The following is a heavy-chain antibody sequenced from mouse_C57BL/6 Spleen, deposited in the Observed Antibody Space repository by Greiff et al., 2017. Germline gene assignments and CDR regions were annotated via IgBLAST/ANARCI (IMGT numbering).Heavy chain of an antibody. D-gene: IGHD1-1*01. J-gene: IGHJ3*01. CDR1: GYTFTSYW. V-gene: IGHV1-69*01. CDR2: IDPSDSYP. CDR3: ARSSYGFAD. Sequence: VQLQQPGAELVMPGASVKLSCKASGYTFTSYWMHWVKQRPGQGLEWIGEIDPSDSYPNYNQKFKGKSTLTVDKSSSTAYMQLSSLTSEDSAVYYCARSSYGFADWGQGTLVTVSA.